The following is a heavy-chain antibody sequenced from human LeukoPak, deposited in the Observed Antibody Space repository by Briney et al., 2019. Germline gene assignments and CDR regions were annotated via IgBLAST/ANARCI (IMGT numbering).Heavy chain of an antibody. J-gene: IGHJ6*03. CDR1: GYTFTSYY. V-gene: IGHV1-8*03. CDR2: MNPNSGNT. Sequence: ASVKVSCKASGYTFTSYYMHWVRQAPGQGLEWMGWMNPNSGNTGYAQKFQGRVTITRNTSISTAYMELSSLRSEDTAVYYCARGNINWNYGLIDYYYYMDVWGKGTTVTVSS. D-gene: IGHD1-7*01. CDR3: ARGNINWNYGLIDYYYYMDV.